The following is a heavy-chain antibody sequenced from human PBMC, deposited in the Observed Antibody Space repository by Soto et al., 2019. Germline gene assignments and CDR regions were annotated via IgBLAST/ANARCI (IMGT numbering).Heavy chain of an antibody. CDR2: IDEYGTTI. D-gene: IGHD3-10*01. V-gene: IGHV3-74*01. CDR3: TRDIGGKGAY. J-gene: IGHJ4*02. CDR1: GYTFSSYW. Sequence: GGSLRLSCAASGYTFSSYWMHWVRQVPGKGLLWVSRIDEYGTTINYADSVKGRFTISRDNARNTLYLEMNSLRAEDTALYYCTRDIGGKGAYWGPGALVTVSS.